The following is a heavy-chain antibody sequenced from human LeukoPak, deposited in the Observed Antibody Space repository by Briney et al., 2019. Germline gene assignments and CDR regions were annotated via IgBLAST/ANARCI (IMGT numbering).Heavy chain of an antibody. CDR2: INPNSGGT. Sequence: ASVNLSSTASGYTFTVYYMHWVRQAPGQGLEWMGWINPNSGGTNYAQKFQGRVTMTRDTSISTAYMELSRLRSDDTAVYYCAREPQYSSSSDYYYYIDVWGKGTTVTVSS. V-gene: IGHV1-2*02. J-gene: IGHJ6*03. CDR1: GYTFTVYY. D-gene: IGHD6-6*01. CDR3: AREPQYSSSSDYYYYIDV.